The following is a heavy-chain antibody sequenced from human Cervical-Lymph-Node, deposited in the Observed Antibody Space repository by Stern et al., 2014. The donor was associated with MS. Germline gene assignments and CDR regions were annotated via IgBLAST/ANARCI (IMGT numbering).Heavy chain of an antibody. V-gene: IGHV1-8*01. CDR3: ARGPRT. CDR2: MNPNSGDT. CDR1: GYTFSDYD. Sequence: QVQLGQSGAEVKKPGASVKVSCKASGYTFSDYDINWVRHTTGQGLEWMGWMNPNSGDTGYARKFQGRVTLTRDTSISTAYMELYSLTSDDTAVYYCARGPRTWGRGTLVIVSS. D-gene: IGHD1-7*01. J-gene: IGHJ4*02.